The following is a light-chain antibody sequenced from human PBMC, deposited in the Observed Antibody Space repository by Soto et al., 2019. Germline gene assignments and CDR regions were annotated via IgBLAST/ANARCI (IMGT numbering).Light chain of an antibody. CDR3: QHYNSYSEA. J-gene: IGKJ1*01. V-gene: IGKV1-5*03. CDR2: KAP. CDR1: QTISSW. Sequence: DIQITQAPFTLSGSIGDRVTITCRASQTISSWLAWYQQKPGKAPKLLIYKAPTLKSGVPSRFSGSGSGTEFTLTISSLQPDDFATYYCQHYNSYSEAFGQGTKVAIK.